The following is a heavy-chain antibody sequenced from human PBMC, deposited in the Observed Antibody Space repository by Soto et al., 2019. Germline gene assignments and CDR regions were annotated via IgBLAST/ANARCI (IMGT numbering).Heavy chain of an antibody. Sequence: PGGSLRLSCAASGFTFSTYWMQWVRQAPGKGLVWVSAISGSGGSTYYADSVKGRFTISRDNSKNTLYLQMNSLRAEDTAVYYCAADIVVVPAAILYWGQGTLVTVSS. D-gene: IGHD2-2*02. CDR3: AADIVVVPAAILY. J-gene: IGHJ4*02. V-gene: IGHV3-23*01. CDR1: GFTFSTYW. CDR2: ISGSGGST.